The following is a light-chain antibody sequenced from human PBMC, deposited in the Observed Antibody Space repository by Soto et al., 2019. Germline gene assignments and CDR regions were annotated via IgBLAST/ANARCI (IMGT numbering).Light chain of an antibody. CDR2: RNN. Sequence: QSVLTQPPSASGTPGQRVTISCSGSSSNVGSNAVNWYHHLPGTAPKLLIFRNNQRPSGVPDRFSGSKSGTSASLAISGLQSEDEAHYFCAAWGDSLNGVIFGGGTKLTVL. CDR1: SSNVGSNA. V-gene: IGLV1-44*01. J-gene: IGLJ2*01. CDR3: AAWGDSLNGVI.